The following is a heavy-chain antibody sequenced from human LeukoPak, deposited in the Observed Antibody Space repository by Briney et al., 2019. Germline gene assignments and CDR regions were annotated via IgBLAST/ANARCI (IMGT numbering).Heavy chain of an antibody. D-gene: IGHD3-22*01. V-gene: IGHV3-21*01. CDR1: GFTFSSYS. J-gene: IGHJ5*02. CDR2: ISSSSSYI. CDR3: ACSVVVSGGFDP. Sequence: GGSLRLSCAASGFTFSSYSMNWVRQAPGKGLEWVSSISSSSSYIYYADSVKGRFTISRDNAKNSLYLQMNSLRAEDTAVYYCACSVVVSGGFDPWSQGTLVTVSS.